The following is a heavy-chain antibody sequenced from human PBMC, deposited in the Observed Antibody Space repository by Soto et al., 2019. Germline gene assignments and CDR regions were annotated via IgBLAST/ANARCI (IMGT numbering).Heavy chain of an antibody. J-gene: IGHJ4*02. CDR1: GYTFTSYD. CDR2: MNPNSGNT. D-gene: IGHD3-16*02. CDR3: ARGRQLELKVSYRYPPDY. Sequence: ASVKVSCKASGYTFTSYDINWVRQATGQGLEWMGWMNPNSGNTGYAQKFQGRVTMTRNTSISTAYMELSSLRSEDTAVYYCARGRQLELKVSYRYPPDYWGQGTLVTVSS. V-gene: IGHV1-8*01.